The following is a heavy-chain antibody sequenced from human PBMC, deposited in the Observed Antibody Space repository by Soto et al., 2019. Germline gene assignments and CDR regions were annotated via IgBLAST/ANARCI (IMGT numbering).Heavy chain of an antibody. Sequence: QVQLVQSGAEVKKPGASVKVSCKASGYTFTSYDINWVRQATGQGLEWMGWMNPNSGNTGYAQQFQGRVTMTRNTSISTAYMELSSLRSADTAVYYCARTHCRGGSGYPESYFDLWGRGTLVTVSS. J-gene: IGHJ2*01. CDR3: ARTHCRGGSGYPESYFDL. D-gene: IGHD2-15*01. CDR1: GYTFTSYD. CDR2: MNPNSGNT. V-gene: IGHV1-8*01.